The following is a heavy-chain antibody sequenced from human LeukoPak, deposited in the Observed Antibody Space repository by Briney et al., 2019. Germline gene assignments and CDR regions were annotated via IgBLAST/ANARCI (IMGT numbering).Heavy chain of an antibody. CDR3: ARGAAGVYYFVY. D-gene: IGHD2-8*01. V-gene: IGHV1-69*04. J-gene: IGHJ4*02. Sequence: SVKVSCKATGDAFSSYAISWVRQAPGQGIEWMGRIIPIPGIANYAQKFQGRVTITADKSTSTAYMELSSLRSEDTAVYYCARGAAGVYYFVYWGQRTLVTVSS. CDR1: GDAFSSYA. CDR2: IIPIPGIA.